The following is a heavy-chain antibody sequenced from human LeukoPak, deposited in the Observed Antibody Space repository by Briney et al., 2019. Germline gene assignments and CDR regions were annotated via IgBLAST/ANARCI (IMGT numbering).Heavy chain of an antibody. D-gene: IGHD3-10*01. J-gene: IGHJ4*02. CDR1: GFTFSSYA. CDR3: ATHLWFGELL. CDR2: MNQDGSGK. Sequence: GGSLRLSCAASGFTFSSYAMSWVRQAPGKGLEWVANMNQDGSGKNYVDSVKGRFTISRDNAKNSLYLQMNSLRVEDTAVYYCATHLWFGELLWGQGTLVTVSS. V-gene: IGHV3-7*03.